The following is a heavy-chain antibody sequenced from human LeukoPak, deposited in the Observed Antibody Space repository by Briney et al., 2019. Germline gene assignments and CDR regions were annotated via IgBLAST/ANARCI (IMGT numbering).Heavy chain of an antibody. CDR3: ARQFRWFGELWDNWFDP. CDR2: IYYSGST. D-gene: IGHD3-10*01. V-gene: IGHV4-59*08. CDR1: GGSISSYY. J-gene: IGHJ5*02. Sequence: SETLSLTCTVSGGSISSYYWSWIRQPPGQGLEWIGYIYYSGSTNYNPSLKSRVTISVDTSKNQFSLKLSSVTAADTAVYYCARQFRWFGELWDNWFDPWGQGTLVTVSS.